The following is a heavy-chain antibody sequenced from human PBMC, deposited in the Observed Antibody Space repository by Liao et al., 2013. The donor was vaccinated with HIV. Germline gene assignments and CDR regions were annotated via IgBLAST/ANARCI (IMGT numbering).Heavy chain of an antibody. CDR3: ARVQWWELHPTYFDY. CDR2: ISYSGST. V-gene: IGHV4-59*01. J-gene: IGHJ4*02. Sequence: VFLEESGPSLMKPSETLSLTCSVSGGSIDTFYWTWIRQAPGKGLEWIGYISYSGSTNYNPSVRSRVTMSVDTSYNQFFLTLKSVTAADTAVYYCARVQWWELHPTYFDYWGQGILVSVSS. CDR1: GGSIDTFY. D-gene: IGHD4/OR15-4a*01.